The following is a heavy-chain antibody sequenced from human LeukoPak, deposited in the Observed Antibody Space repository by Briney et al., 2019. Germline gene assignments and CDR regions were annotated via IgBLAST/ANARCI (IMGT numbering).Heavy chain of an antibody. Sequence: NTSETLSLTCTVSGGSINNYYWSWIRQPPGKGLEWIGYIYYSGSANYNPSLKSRVAISVDTSKNQFSLKLSSVTAADTAVYYCARALEYSSSSSGNAFDIWGQGTMVTVSS. CDR2: IYYSGSA. V-gene: IGHV4-59*01. CDR1: GGSINNYY. J-gene: IGHJ3*02. D-gene: IGHD6-6*01. CDR3: ARALEYSSSSSGNAFDI.